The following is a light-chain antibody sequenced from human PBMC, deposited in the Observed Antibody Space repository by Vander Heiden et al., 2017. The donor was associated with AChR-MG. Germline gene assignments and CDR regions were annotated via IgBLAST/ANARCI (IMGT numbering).Light chain of an antibody. Sequence: EIVMTQSPATLSVSPGERATLSCRASQSVSSNLAWYQQIPGQAPRLLIYGASTRATGIPARFSGSESGTEFTLTISSLQSEDFAVYYCQQYNNWPLTFAGGTKVEIK. V-gene: IGKV3-15*01. CDR3: QQYNNWPLT. J-gene: IGKJ4*01. CDR2: GAS. CDR1: QSVSSN.